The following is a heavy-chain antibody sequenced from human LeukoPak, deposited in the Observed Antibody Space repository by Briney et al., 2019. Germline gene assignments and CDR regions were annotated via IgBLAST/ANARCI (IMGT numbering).Heavy chain of an antibody. CDR1: DDSITMYY. V-gene: IGHV4-4*08. D-gene: IGHD3-10*01. CDR3: ARDKVYYGSGSYYNGFDP. Sequence: SETLSLTCTVSDDSITMYYWTWIRQPPGKGLEWIGYVDHTGSTKFNPSLKSRVTISVDTSKNQFSLKLSSVTAADTAVYYCARDKVYYGSGSYYNGFDPWGQGTLVTVSS. CDR2: VDHTGST. J-gene: IGHJ5*02.